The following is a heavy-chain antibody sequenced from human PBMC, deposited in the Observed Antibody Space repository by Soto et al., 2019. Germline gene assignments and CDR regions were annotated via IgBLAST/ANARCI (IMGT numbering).Heavy chain of an antibody. V-gene: IGHV4-59*08. CDR1: GGSISSYY. J-gene: IGHJ6*03. D-gene: IGHD3-3*01. CDR3: ARLQNYDFWSGYVSGYYYYYMDV. Sequence: SETLSLTCTVSGGSISSYYWSWIRQPPGKGLEWIGYIYYSGSTNYNPSLKSRVTISVDTSKNQFSLKLSSVTAADTAVYYCARLQNYDFWSGYVSGYYYYYMDVWGKGTTVTVSS. CDR2: IYYSGST.